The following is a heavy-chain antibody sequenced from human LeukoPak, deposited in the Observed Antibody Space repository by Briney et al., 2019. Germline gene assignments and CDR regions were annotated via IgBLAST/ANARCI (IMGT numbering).Heavy chain of an antibody. J-gene: IGHJ4*02. Sequence: GGSLRLSCSASGFTFISYSMHWVRQPPGEGLEYVSSISSNGGSTYYADSVKGRFAISRNDSKNTLYLQMSSLIAEDTTVYYCVKDLLPGYSSGWSTNYWGQGTLVTVSS. V-gene: IGHV3-64D*06. D-gene: IGHD6-19*01. CDR3: VKDLLPGYSSGWSTNY. CDR1: GFTFISYS. CDR2: ISSNGGST.